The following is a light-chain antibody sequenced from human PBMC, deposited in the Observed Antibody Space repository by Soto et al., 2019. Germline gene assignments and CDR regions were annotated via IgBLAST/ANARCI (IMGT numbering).Light chain of an antibody. Sequence: AIRMTPSPSSLSASTGDRVTITCRAIQGISRYLAWYQQNPGKAPNLLIYAASTLQSGVPSRFSGSGSGTEFTLTVSSLQSEDFATYYCQQYDSYPWTFGQGTKVEIK. CDR3: QQYDSYPWT. J-gene: IGKJ1*01. CDR2: AAS. V-gene: IGKV1-8*01. CDR1: QGISRY.